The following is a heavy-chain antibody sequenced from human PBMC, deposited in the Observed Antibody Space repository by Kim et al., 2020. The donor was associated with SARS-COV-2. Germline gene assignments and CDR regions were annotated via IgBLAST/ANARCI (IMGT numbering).Heavy chain of an antibody. CDR1: GYSFSNYW. V-gene: IGHV5-10-1*01. Sequence: GESLKISCQGSGYSFSNYWITWVRQVPGKGLEWMGRIDASDSFTQYSTSFRGHVVVSIDKSINTAYVQWSSLKASDTAMYYCARHRPGSGTAFYYWGPGTQVTVSS. CDR2: IDASDSFT. D-gene: IGHD1-26*01. CDR3: ARHRPGSGTAFYY. J-gene: IGHJ4*02.